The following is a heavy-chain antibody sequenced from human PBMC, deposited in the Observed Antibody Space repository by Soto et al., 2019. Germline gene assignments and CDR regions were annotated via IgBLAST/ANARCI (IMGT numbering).Heavy chain of an antibody. Sequence: SETLSLTCTVSGGSISSGDYYWSWIRQPPGKGLEWIGYIYYSGSTYYNPSLKSRVTISVDTSKNQFSLKLSSVTAADTAVYYCATFSTVTPLGFDYWGQGTLVTVSS. J-gene: IGHJ4*02. CDR2: IYYSGST. V-gene: IGHV4-30-4*01. D-gene: IGHD4-4*01. CDR3: ATFSTVTPLGFDY. CDR1: GGSISSGDYY.